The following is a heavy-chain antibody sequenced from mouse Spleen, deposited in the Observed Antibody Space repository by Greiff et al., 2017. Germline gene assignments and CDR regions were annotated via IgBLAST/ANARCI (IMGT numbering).Heavy chain of an antibody. D-gene: IGHD1-1*01. CDR2: IDPENGDT. CDR3: TTGGSSPYWYFDV. Sequence: EVQLQQSGAELVRPGASVKLSCTASGFNIKDDYMHWVKQRPEQGLEWIGWIDPENGDTEYASKVQGKATITADTSSNTAYLQLSSLTSEDTAVYYCTTGGSSPYWYFDVWGTGTTVTVSS. CDR1: GFNIKDDY. V-gene: IGHV14-4*01. J-gene: IGHJ1*03.